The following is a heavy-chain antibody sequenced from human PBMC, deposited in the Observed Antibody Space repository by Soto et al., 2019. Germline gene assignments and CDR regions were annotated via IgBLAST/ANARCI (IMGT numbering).Heavy chain of an antibody. D-gene: IGHD6-13*01. V-gene: IGHV3-30-3*01. J-gene: IGHJ4*02. CDR2: ISYDGSNK. CDR3: ARGDAPSGYSSSWYFDY. Sequence: GGSLRLSCAASGFTFSSYAMHWVRQAPGKGLEWVAVISYDGSNKYYADSVKGRFTISRDNSKNTLYLRMNSLRVEDTALYYCARGDAPSGYSSSWYFDYWGQGTLVTVSP. CDR1: GFTFSSYA.